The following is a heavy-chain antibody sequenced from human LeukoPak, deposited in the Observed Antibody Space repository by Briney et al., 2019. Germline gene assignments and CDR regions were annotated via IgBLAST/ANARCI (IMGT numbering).Heavy chain of an antibody. V-gene: IGHV4-4*07. CDR3: ARDSGTAGEVKFDP. CDR1: GGSFSGYY. Sequence: SETLSLTCAVYGGSFSGYYWSWIRQPPGKGLEWIGRVYTSGSTTYNPSLKSRVTMSIDTSKNQFSLKVSSVTAADTAVYYCARDSGTAGEVKFDPWGQGTLVTVSS. CDR2: VYTSGST. D-gene: IGHD3-10*01. J-gene: IGHJ5*02.